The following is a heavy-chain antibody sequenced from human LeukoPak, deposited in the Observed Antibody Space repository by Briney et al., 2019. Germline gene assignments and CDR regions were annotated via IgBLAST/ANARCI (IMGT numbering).Heavy chain of an antibody. Sequence: QPGRSLRLSCAASGFTFSSYAMHWVRQAPGKGLEWVAVISYDGSNKYYVDSVKGRFTISRDNSKNTLYLQMNSLRAEDTAVYYCARGGKSSGWSHSDYWGQGTLVTVSS. D-gene: IGHD6-19*01. V-gene: IGHV3-30*04. J-gene: IGHJ4*02. CDR3: ARGGKSSGWSHSDY. CDR1: GFTFSSYA. CDR2: ISYDGSNK.